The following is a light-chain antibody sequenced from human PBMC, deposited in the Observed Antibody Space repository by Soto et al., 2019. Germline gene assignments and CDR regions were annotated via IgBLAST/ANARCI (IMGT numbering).Light chain of an antibody. CDR2: DAS. Sequence: DIQMTQSPSSLSASVGDRVTITCRASQYIGDFLNWYQQTPGKAPKLLIFDASTLESGVPSKFSGSGSGTEFTLTISSLQPDDFATYYCQQYNSYSPWTFGQGTKVDIK. J-gene: IGKJ1*01. CDR1: QYIGDF. CDR3: QQYNSYSPWT. V-gene: IGKV1-5*01.